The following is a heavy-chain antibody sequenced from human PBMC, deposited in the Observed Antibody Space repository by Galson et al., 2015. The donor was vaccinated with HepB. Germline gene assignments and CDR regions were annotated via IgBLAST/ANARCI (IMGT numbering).Heavy chain of an antibody. J-gene: IGHJ3*02. CDR2: ISYDGSNK. D-gene: IGHD3-22*01. V-gene: IGHV3-30*18. CDR1: GFTFSSYG. Sequence: SLRLSCAASGFTFSSYGMHWVRQAPGKGLEWVAVISYDGSNKYYADSVKGRFTISRDYSKNTLYLQMNSLRAEDTAVYYCAKDRSPLWMTKWLTDAFDIWGQGTMVTVSS. CDR3: AKDRSPLWMTKWLTDAFDI.